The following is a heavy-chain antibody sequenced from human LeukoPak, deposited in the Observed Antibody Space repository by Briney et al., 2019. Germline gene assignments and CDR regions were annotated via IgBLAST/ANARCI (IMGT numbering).Heavy chain of an antibody. CDR1: GGSFSGYY. CDR2: INHSGST. J-gene: IGHJ6*02. V-gene: IGHV4-34*01. D-gene: IGHD3-10*01. CDR3: ARGREYYGSGRFYYYGMDV. Sequence: SETLSLTCAVYGGSFSGYYWSWIRQPPGKGVEWIGEINHSGSTNYNPSLKSRVTISVDTSKNQFSLKLSSVTAADTAVYYCARGREYYGSGRFYYYGMDVWGQGTTVTVSS.